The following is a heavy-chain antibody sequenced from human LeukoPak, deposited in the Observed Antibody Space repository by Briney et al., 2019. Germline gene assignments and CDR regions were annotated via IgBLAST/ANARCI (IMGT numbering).Heavy chain of an antibody. D-gene: IGHD6-13*01. V-gene: IGHV3-48*02. CDR2: ISPSSSNM. J-gene: IGHJ4*02. CDR1: GFTFSSYS. Sequence: HPGGSLRLSCAASGFTFSSYSMNWVRQAPGRGLEWASYISPSSSNMYYADSVKGRFTISRDNAKNSLYLHMNSLRDEDTAVYYCARAAYDSSPDYWGQGTLVTVSS. CDR3: ARAAYDSSPDY.